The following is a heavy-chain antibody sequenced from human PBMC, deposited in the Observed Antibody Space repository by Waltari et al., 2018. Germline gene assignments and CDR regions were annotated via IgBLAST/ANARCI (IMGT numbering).Heavy chain of an antibody. Sequence: QLQLQESGPGLVKPSETLSLTCTVSGGSISSSSYYWGWIRQPPGKGLEWIGSIYYSGSTYYNPSLKGRVTISGDTSKNQFSLKLSSVTAADTAVYYCARDGALGIVEWSSPHYFDYWGQGTLVTVSS. CDR1: GGSISSSSYY. J-gene: IGHJ4*02. D-gene: IGHD2-15*01. CDR3: ARDGALGIVEWSSPHYFDY. CDR2: IYYSGST. V-gene: IGHV4-39*07.